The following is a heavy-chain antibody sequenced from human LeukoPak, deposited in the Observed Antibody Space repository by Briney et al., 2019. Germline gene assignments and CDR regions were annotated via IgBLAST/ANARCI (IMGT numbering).Heavy chain of an antibody. J-gene: IGHJ4*02. CDR2: INPDGSTT. CDR3: AKESPRFDY. V-gene: IGHV3-74*01. CDR1: GCTLSRYW. Sequence: PGGSLRLSCAACGCTLSRYWMHWVGQVPGKGLVWVSRINPDGSTTTYADSVKGRFTSSRDNAKNTLYLHMNSLRAEDTAVYYCAKESPRFDYWGQGTLVTVSS.